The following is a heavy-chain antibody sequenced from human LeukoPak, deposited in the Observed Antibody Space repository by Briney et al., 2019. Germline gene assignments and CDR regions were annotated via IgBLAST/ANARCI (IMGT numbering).Heavy chain of an antibody. CDR1: GCTFTSYD. V-gene: IGHV1-8*01. CDR2: MNPNSGNT. CDR3: SRAFGDLDY. Sequence: WASVTVSCKASGCTFTSYDINWVRQATGQGLEWMGWMNPNSGNTGYAQKFQGRVTMTRDTSISTAYMELSSLRSEDTAVYYCSRAFGDLDYWGQGTLVTVSS. D-gene: IGHD3-10*01. J-gene: IGHJ4*02.